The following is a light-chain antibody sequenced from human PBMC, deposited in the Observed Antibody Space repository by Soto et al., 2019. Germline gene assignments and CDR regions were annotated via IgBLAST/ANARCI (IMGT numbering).Light chain of an antibody. Sequence: EIVLTQSPATLSLSPGERATLSCRASQSVSSYPAWYQQKPGQAPRLLIYDASNRATGIPARFSGSGSGTDFTLTISSLEPEDFAVYYCQQRSNWPPITFGQGTHWRL. J-gene: IGKJ5*01. CDR1: QSVSSY. CDR2: DAS. CDR3: QQRSNWPPIT. V-gene: IGKV3-11*01.